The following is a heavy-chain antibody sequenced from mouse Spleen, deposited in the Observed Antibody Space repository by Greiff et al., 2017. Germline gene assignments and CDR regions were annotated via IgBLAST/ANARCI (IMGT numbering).Heavy chain of an antibody. V-gene: IGHV5-9*04. D-gene: IGHD2-4*01. CDR2: ISSGGGNT. Sequence: EVKVVESGGGLVKLGGSLKLSCAASGFTFSSYAMSWVRQTPEKRLEWVATISSGGGNTYYPDSVKGRFTISRDNAKNTLYLQMSSLKSEDTAMYYCARHGGVITTRGYFDVWGAGTTVTVSS. CDR1: GFTFSSYA. J-gene: IGHJ1*01. CDR3: ARHGGVITTRGYFDV.